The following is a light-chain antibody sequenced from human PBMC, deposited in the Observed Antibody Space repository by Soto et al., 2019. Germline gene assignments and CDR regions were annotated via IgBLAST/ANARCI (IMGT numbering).Light chain of an antibody. Sequence: QSVLTQPASFSGSPGQSITISCTGTSSDVGGYNYVSCYQQRPGKAPKLMIYEVSNLPSGVSNGFSGSKSGNTASLTISGLLAEDEADYYCSSYTSSITIVSANGTKVTVL. CDR1: SSDVGGYNY. V-gene: IGLV2-14*01. J-gene: IGLJ1*01. CDR3: SSYTSSITIV. CDR2: EVS.